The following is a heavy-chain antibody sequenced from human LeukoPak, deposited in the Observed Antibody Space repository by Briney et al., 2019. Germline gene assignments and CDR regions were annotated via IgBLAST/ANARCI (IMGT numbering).Heavy chain of an antibody. V-gene: IGHV4-34*01. CDR3: TRSPLPGAMAYGVVHL. CDR2: INHSGST. CDR1: CVSFSGSF. D-gene: IGHD3-16*01. J-gene: IGHJ4*01. Sequence: PSETLSFTCVVYCVSFSGSFRSWIRQPLGKGLDWIGEINHSGSTNYIPSLMSRVTISIDTSKNQFSLKLRSVSAADTALYFCTRSPLPGAMAYGVVHLWGQGTLVPVSS.